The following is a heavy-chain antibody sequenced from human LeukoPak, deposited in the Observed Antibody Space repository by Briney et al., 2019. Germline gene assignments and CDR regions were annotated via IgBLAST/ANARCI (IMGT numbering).Heavy chain of an antibody. CDR2: IGSSSSYI. CDR3: ASWDELVY. CDR1: GFTFSSYS. Sequence: GGSLRLSCAASGFTFSSYSMSWVRQAPGKGLEWVSSIGSSSSYIDYADSVKGRFTVSRDNAKNSLYLQMNSLRAEDTAVYYCASWDELVYWSQGTLVIVSS. V-gene: IGHV3-21*01. J-gene: IGHJ4*02. D-gene: IGHD6-13*01.